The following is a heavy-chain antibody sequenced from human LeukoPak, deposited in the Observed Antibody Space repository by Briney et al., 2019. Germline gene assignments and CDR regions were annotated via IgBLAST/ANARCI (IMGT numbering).Heavy chain of an antibody. D-gene: IGHD6-13*01. CDR2: IYHSGST. V-gene: IGHV4-39*07. Sequence: SETLSLTCTVSGGSISSSSYYWGWIRQPPGKGLEWIGSIYHSGSTYYNPSLKSRVTISVDTSKNQFSLKLSSVTAADTAVYYCAKGSSSWPLRYYFDYWGQGTLVTVSS. CDR1: GGSISSSSYY. J-gene: IGHJ4*02. CDR3: AKGSSSWPLRYYFDY.